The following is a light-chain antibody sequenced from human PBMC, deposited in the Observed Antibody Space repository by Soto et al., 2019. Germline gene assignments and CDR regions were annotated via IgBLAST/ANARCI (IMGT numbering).Light chain of an antibody. Sequence: QSVLTQPASVYGSPGQSITISCTGTSSDVGGYNYVSWYQQHPGKAPKLMIYEVSNRPSGVSNRFSGSKSGNTASLTISGLQAEDEADYYCSSYTSSSHVVFGGGTKLTVL. V-gene: IGLV2-14*01. CDR2: EVS. J-gene: IGLJ2*01. CDR1: SSDVGGYNY. CDR3: SSYTSSSHVV.